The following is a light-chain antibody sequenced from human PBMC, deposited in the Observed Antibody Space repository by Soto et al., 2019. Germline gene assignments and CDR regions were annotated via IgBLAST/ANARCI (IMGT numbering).Light chain of an antibody. CDR3: AAWDDSLNGVV. J-gene: IGLJ2*01. V-gene: IGLV1-44*01. CDR1: STNIGSQT. CDR2: SSN. Sequence: QSVLTQPPSASATPGQRVTISCSGSSTNIGSQTVNWYQQVPGTAPKLLIYSSNLRPSGVPDRFSGSKSGTSASLAISGLQSEDEADYYCAAWDDSLNGVVFCGGTKLTVL.